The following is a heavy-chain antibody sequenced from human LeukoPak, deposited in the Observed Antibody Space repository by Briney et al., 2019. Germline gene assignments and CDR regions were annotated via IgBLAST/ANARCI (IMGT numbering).Heavy chain of an antibody. V-gene: IGHV1-8*03. J-gene: IGHJ3*02. Sequence: ASVTVSCTASGYTFTVYYMHWVRQATGQGLEWMGWMNPNSGNTGYAQKFQGRVTITRNTSISTAYMELSSLRSEDTAVYYCARLDTVNAFDIWGQGTMVTVSS. CDR1: GYTFTVYY. CDR2: MNPNSGNT. D-gene: IGHD5-18*01. CDR3: ARLDTVNAFDI.